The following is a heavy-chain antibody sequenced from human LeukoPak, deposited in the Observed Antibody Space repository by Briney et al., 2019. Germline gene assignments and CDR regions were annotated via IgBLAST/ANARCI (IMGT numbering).Heavy chain of an antibody. Sequence: GGSLRLSCEASGFTFSSYAMSWVRQAPGKGLEWVSAISGSGGSTYYADSVKGRFTISRDNSKNTLYLQMNSLRAEDTAVYYCAKGGHSRNDAFDIWGQGTMVTVSS. D-gene: IGHD2-15*01. CDR2: ISGSGGST. V-gene: IGHV3-23*01. CDR3: AKGGHSRNDAFDI. J-gene: IGHJ3*02. CDR1: GFTFSSYA.